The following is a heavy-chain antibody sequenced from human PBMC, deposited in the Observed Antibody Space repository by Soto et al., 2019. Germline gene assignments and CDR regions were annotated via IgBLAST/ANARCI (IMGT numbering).Heavy chain of an antibody. CDR1: GFTFTRYS. CDR3: ATRSNTFDK. Sequence: GGSLRLSCAASGFTFTRYSMNWVRQAPGKGLEWVSYISSSSSLIYYADSAKGRFTVSRDNAKNSLYLQMNSLRDEDTAVYYCATRSNTFDKWGQGTLVTVSS. J-gene: IGHJ4*02. D-gene: IGHD5-18*01. CDR2: ISSSSSLI. V-gene: IGHV3-48*02.